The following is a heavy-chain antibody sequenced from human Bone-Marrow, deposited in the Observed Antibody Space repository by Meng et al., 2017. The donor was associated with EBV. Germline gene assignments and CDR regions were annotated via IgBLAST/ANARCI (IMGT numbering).Heavy chain of an antibody. J-gene: IGHJ5*02. Sequence: LFVSGGGLVPPGGHLGLSCAASGLTFSSYAMSWVRQAPGKGLEWVSAISGSGGSTYYADSVKGRFTISRDNSKNTLYLQMNSLRAEDTAVYYCARESRGWFDPWGQGTLVTVSS. V-gene: IGHV3-23*01. CDR1: GLTFSSYA. CDR2: ISGSGGST. CDR3: ARESRGWFDP.